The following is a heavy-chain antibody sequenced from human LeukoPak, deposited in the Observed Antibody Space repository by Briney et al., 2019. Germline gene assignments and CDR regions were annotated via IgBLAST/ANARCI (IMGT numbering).Heavy chain of an antibody. D-gene: IGHD5-24*01. CDR2: ISSTSSYI. Sequence: KPGGSLRLSCAASGFTFSNYGMNWVRQTPDKGLEWVASISSTSSYIYYTDSVRGRFTISRDNTKNSLYLQMNSLRAEDTAVYYCAREEMASFDFWGQGTLVTVSS. CDR3: AREEMASFDF. CDR1: GFTFSNYG. J-gene: IGHJ4*02. V-gene: IGHV3-21*01.